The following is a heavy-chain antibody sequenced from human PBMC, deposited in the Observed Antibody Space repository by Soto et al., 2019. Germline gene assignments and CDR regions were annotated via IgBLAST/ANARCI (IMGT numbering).Heavy chain of an antibody. V-gene: IGHV4-39*01. Sequence: QLQLQESGPGLVKPSETLSLTCTVSGGSISSSSYYWGWIRQPPGKGLEWIGSIYYSGSTYYNPSLKSRVTISVDTSKNQFSLKLSSVTAADTAVYYCARRVRKWELHYFDYWGQGTLVTVSS. CDR2: IYYSGST. CDR1: GGSISSSSYY. J-gene: IGHJ4*02. D-gene: IGHD1-26*01. CDR3: ARRVRKWELHYFDY.